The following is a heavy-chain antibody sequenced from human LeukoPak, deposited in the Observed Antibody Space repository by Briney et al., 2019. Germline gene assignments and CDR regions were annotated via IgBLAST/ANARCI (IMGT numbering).Heavy chain of an antibody. Sequence: GGSLRLSCAASGFTFSSYAMSWARQAPGKGLEWVASINHNGNVNYYVDSVKGRFTISRDNAKNSLYLQMSNLRAEDTAVYFCARGGGLDVWGQGTTVTVSS. J-gene: IGHJ6*02. CDR2: INHNGNVN. D-gene: IGHD3-16*01. CDR3: ARGGGLDV. V-gene: IGHV3-7*03. CDR1: GFTFSSYA.